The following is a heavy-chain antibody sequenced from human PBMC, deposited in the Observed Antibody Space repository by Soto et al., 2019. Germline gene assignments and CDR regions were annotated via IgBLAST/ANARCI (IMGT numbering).Heavy chain of an antibody. J-gene: IGHJ5*02. CDR3: AREDIVVVPAATVRWFDP. Sequence: SVNVSCKPSGGTFSSYPISWVRQAPGQGLEWMGGIIPIFGTANYAQKFQGRVTITADESTSTAYMELSSLRSEDTAVYYCAREDIVVVPAATVRWFDPWGQGTLVTVSA. D-gene: IGHD2-2*01. CDR2: IIPIFGTA. V-gene: IGHV1-69*13. CDR1: GGTFSSYP.